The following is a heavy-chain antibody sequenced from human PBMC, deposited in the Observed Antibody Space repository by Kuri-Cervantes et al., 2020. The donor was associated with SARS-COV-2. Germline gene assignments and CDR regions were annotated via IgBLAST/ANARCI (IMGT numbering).Heavy chain of an antibody. CDR1: GYSISSGYY. CDR2: IYHSGST. J-gene: IGHJ4*02. Sequence: ESLKISCTVSGYSISSGYYWGWIRQPPGKGLEWIGSIYHSGSTYYNPSLKSRVTISVDTSKNQFSLKLSSVTAADTAVYYCARGGIYDSSGYYGYWGQGTLVTVSS. V-gene: IGHV4-38-2*02. D-gene: IGHD3-22*01. CDR3: ARGGIYDSSGYYGY.